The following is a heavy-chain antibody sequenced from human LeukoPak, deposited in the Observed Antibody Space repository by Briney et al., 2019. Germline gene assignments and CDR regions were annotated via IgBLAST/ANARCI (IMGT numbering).Heavy chain of an antibody. Sequence: GRSLRLSCAASGFTFSSYGMHWVRQAPGKGLEWVAVISYDGSNKYYADSVKGRFTISRDNSKNTLYLQMNSLRAEDTAVYYCAKAPHLAYCGGDCYDYYYGMDVWGQGTTVTVSS. D-gene: IGHD2-21*02. J-gene: IGHJ6*02. V-gene: IGHV3-30*18. CDR2: ISYDGSNK. CDR1: GFTFSSYG. CDR3: AKAPHLAYCGGDCYDYYYGMDV.